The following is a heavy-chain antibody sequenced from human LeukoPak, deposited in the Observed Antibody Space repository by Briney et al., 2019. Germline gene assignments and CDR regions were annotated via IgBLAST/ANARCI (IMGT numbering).Heavy chain of an antibody. Sequence: GGSLRLSCAASGFTFSSYGTHWVRQAPGKGLEWVAVIWYDGSNKYYADSVKGRFTISRDNSKNTLYLQMNSLRAEDTAVYYCARYSSGWTRGVYYYYYGMDVWGKGTTVTVSS. CDR1: GFTFSSYG. CDR2: IWYDGSNK. CDR3: ARYSSGWTRGVYYYYYGMDV. D-gene: IGHD6-19*01. V-gene: IGHV3-33*01. J-gene: IGHJ6*04.